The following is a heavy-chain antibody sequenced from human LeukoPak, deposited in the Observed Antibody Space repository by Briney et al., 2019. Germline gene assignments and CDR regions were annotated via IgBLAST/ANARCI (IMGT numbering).Heavy chain of an antibody. CDR1: VYTFTSYG. CDR3: ARATVLSYITMIVVVDAYCFDH. J-gene: IGHJ4*02. Sequence: ASVKVSCKASVYTFTSYGIRGVRQAPGQGLEWMGWISAYNGNTNYAQKLQGRVTMTTDTSTSTAYMELRSLRSDDTAVYYCARATVLSYITMIVVVDAYCFDHWGQGTLVTVSS. CDR2: ISAYNGNT. V-gene: IGHV1-18*04. D-gene: IGHD3-22*01.